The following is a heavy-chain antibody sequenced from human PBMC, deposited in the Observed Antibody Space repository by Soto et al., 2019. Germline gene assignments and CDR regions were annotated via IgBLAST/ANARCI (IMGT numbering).Heavy chain of an antibody. CDR3: AKELADRRPFYC. CDR2: IGSSDATT. J-gene: IGHJ4*02. Sequence: EVQLLESGGGLVQPGGSLRISCAASGFTLNNYGMGWVRQAPGKGREWVSAIGSSDATTYDADSVKGRFNISRDEAKNTLFLQKNTLRGDDTALYYCAKELADRRPFYCWGKGVLVTVSS. CDR1: GFTLNNYG. V-gene: IGHV3-23*01.